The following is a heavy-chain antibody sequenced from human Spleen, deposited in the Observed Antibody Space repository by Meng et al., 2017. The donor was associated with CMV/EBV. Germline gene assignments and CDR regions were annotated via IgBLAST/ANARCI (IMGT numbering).Heavy chain of an antibody. D-gene: IGHD2-2*02. J-gene: IGHJ6*02. CDR2: IKQDETEK. V-gene: IGHV3-7*01. Sequence: GESLKISCAASGFTFSIYWMSWVRQAPGKGLEWVANIKQDETEKNYVDSVKGRFTISRDNAKNSLYLQMNSLRAEDTAVYYCARDQAEYCSSTSCYTAMDVWGQGTTVTVSS. CDR3: ARDQAEYCSSTSCYTAMDV. CDR1: GFTFSIYW.